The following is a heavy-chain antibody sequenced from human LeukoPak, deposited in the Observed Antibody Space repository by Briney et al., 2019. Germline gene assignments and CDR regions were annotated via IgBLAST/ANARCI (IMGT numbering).Heavy chain of an antibody. D-gene: IGHD3-22*01. J-gene: IGHJ3*02. V-gene: IGHV4-39*07. CDR1: GGSISSSSYY. Sequence: PSETLSLTCTVSGGSISSSSYYWGWIRQPPGKGLEWIGSIYYSGSTNYNPSLKSRVTISVDTSKNQFSLKLSSVTAADTAVYYCARWNSSGYYRALDAFDIWGQGTMVTVSS. CDR3: ARWNSSGYYRALDAFDI. CDR2: IYYSGST.